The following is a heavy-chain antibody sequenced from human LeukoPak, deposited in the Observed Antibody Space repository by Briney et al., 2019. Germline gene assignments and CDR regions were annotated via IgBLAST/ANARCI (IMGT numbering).Heavy chain of an antibody. Sequence: GGSLRLSCAASGFTFSTYSMTWVRQAPGKGLEWVSSISSTGSYIYYADSVKGRFTISRDNAKNSLYLQMNSLRAEDTAVYYCAKDVVGTAPSTHNLPSPFDIWGQGTMVTVSS. CDR1: GFTFSTYS. J-gene: IGHJ3*02. CDR3: AKDVVGTAPSTHNLPSPFDI. CDR2: ISSTGSYI. V-gene: IGHV3-21*04. D-gene: IGHD1-7*01.